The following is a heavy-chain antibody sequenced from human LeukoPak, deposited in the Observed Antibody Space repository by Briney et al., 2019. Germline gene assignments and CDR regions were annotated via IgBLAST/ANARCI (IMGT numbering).Heavy chain of an antibody. CDR3: ARDPRIAAASDY. J-gene: IGHJ4*02. CDR2: ISSSSSYI. V-gene: IGHV3-21*01. Sequence: GGSLRLSCAASGFTFSSYSMNWVRQAPGKGLEWVSSISSSSSYIYYADSVKGRFTISRDNAKNSLYLQMNSLRAEDTAVYYCARDPRIAAASDYWGQGTLVTVSS. D-gene: IGHD6-13*01. CDR1: GFTFSSYS.